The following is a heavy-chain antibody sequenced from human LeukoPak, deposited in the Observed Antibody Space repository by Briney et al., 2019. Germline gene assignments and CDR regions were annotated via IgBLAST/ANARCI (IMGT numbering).Heavy chain of an antibody. D-gene: IGHD3-10*01. CDR2: IYTSGST. CDR1: GGSISSGSYY. J-gene: IGHJ4*02. Sequence: SQTLSLTCTVSGGSISSGSYYWSWIRQPAGKGLEWIGRIYTSGSTNYNPSLKSRVTISVDTSKNQFSLKLSSVTAADTAVYYCARAPITMVYYFDYWGRGTLVTVSS. CDR3: ARAPITMVYYFDY. V-gene: IGHV4-61*02.